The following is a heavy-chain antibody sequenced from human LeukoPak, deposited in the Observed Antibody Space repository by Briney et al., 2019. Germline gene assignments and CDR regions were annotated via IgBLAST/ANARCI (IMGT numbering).Heavy chain of an antibody. V-gene: IGHV1-3*01. CDR1: GYTFTSYA. Sequence: ASVKVSCKASGYTFTSYAMHWVRQAPGQRLEWMGWINAGIGNTKYSQKFQGRVTITRDTSASTAYMELSSLRSEDTAVYYCARGAAADLDYWGQGTLVTVSS. D-gene: IGHD6-13*01. J-gene: IGHJ4*02. CDR2: INAGIGNT. CDR3: ARGAAADLDY.